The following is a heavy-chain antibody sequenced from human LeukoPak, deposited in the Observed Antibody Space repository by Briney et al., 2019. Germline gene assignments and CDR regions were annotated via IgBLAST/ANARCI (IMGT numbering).Heavy chain of an antibody. D-gene: IGHD1-26*01. J-gene: IGHJ4*02. Sequence: ASVKVSCKASGYRFATYGISWMRQAPGQGLEWMGWINVYKGNTNYAPKFQGRVNMTTDISTNTAYMELRSLRSDDTAVYYCARDDDEVGSCSIYWGQGTLVTVSS. CDR1: GYRFATYG. V-gene: IGHV1-18*01. CDR3: ARDDDEVGSCSIY. CDR2: INVYKGNT.